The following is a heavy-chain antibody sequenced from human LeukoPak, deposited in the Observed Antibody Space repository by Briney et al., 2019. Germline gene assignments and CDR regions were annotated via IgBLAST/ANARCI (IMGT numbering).Heavy chain of an antibody. Sequence: SETLSLTCTVSGGSISSSSYYWGWIRQPPGKGLEWIGSIYYSGSTYYNPSLKSRVTISVDTSKKQFSLKLSSVTAADTAVYYCARVGSGGSRYYFDYWGQGTLVTVSS. D-gene: IGHD1-26*01. CDR3: ARVGSGGSRYYFDY. V-gene: IGHV4-39*07. CDR2: IYYSGST. J-gene: IGHJ4*02. CDR1: GGSISSSSYY.